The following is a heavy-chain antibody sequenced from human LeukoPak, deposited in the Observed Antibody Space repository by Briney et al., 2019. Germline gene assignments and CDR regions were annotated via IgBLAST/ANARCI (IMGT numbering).Heavy chain of an antibody. CDR3: ARQSLGGAGGRMDV. D-gene: IGHD3-10*01. V-gene: IGHV1-18*01. J-gene: IGHJ6*02. Sequence: GSVKVSCKASGYTFTSYGISWVRQAPGQGLEWMGWISAYNGNTNYAQKVQGRFTISTDTSTNTVYLEMRSLRSEETAVYYCARQSLGGAGGRMDVWGQGTTVTVSS. CDR1: GYTFTSYG. CDR2: ISAYNGNT.